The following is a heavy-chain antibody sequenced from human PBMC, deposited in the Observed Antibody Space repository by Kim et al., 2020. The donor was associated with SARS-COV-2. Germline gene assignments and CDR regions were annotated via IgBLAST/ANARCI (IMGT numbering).Heavy chain of an antibody. J-gene: IGHJ4*02. CDR2: ISWNSGSI. CDR1: GFTFGAYA. CDR3: AKDLDTTGTTGFDY. D-gene: IGHD1-1*01. V-gene: IGHV3-9*01. Sequence: GGSLRLSCAASGFTFGAYAMHWVRQAPGKGLEWVSGISWNSGSIGYADSVKGRFTISRDNAKNSLYLQMNSLRAEDTALYYCAKDLDTTGTTGFDYWGQGTLVTVSS.